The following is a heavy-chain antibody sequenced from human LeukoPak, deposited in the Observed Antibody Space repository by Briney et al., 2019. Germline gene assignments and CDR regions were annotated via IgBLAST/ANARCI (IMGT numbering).Heavy chain of an antibody. V-gene: IGHV3-21*01. J-gene: IGHJ4*02. Sequence: GGSLRLSCAASGFTFSSYGMNWVRQAPGKGLEWVSSISSSSSYIYYADSVKGRLTISRDNAKNSLYLQMNSLRAEDTAVYYCARGPTVTTDYWGQGTLVTVSS. D-gene: IGHD4-17*01. CDR3: ARGPTVTTDY. CDR1: GFTFSSYG. CDR2: ISSSSSYI.